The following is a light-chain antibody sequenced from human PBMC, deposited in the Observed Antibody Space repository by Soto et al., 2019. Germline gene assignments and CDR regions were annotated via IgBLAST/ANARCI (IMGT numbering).Light chain of an antibody. Sequence: QSVLTQPPSASGTPGQRVTISCSGSSSNIGSNTVNWYQQRPGTAPKLLIYSNNQRPSGVPDRFSGSKSGTSASLAISRLQSEDEADYYCAAWDDSLNAVVFGGGTKVTVL. V-gene: IGLV1-44*01. CDR2: SNN. J-gene: IGLJ2*01. CDR1: SSNIGSNT. CDR3: AAWDDSLNAVV.